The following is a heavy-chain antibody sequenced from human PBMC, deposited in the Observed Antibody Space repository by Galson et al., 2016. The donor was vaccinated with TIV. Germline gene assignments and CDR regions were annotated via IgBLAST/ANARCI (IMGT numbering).Heavy chain of an antibody. CDR2: IIPMFGTA. V-gene: IGHV1-69*01. CDR3: AKDRNTAFDTHYSYYGLDV. CDR1: GGTFSSYV. J-gene: IGHJ6*02. Sequence: SCKASGGTFSSYVIKWVRQAPGQGLEWMGEIIPMFGTANYAQKFQGRVTITADESTSTAYMELGSLRSEDTAVYYCAKDRNTAFDTHYSYYGLDVWGQGTTVIVSS. D-gene: IGHD5-18*01.